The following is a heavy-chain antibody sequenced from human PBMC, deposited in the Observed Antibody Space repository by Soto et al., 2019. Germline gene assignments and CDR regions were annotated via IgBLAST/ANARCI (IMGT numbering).Heavy chain of an antibody. V-gene: IGHV3-33*01. CDR3: ARDRDYCSGGSCYVWWFDP. D-gene: IGHD2-15*01. J-gene: IGHJ5*02. CDR1: GFTFSSYG. Sequence: QVQLVESGGGVVQPGRSLRLSCAASGFTFSSYGMHWVRQAPGKGLEWVAVIWYDGSNKYYADSVKGRFTISRDNSKNTLYLQMNSLRAEDTAVYYCARDRDYCSGGSCYVWWFDPWVQGTLVTVSS. CDR2: IWYDGSNK.